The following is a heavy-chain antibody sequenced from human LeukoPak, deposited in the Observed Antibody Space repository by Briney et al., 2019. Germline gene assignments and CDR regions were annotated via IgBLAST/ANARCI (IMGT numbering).Heavy chain of an antibody. J-gene: IGHJ4*02. CDR2: IYYSGST. Sequence: SETLSLTCTVSGGSISSYYWSWIRQPPGKGLEWIGYIYYSGSTNYNPSLTSRVTISVDTSKNQFSLKLSSVTAADTAVYYCARHPLPYYDILTGYYSYYFDYWGQGTLVTVSS. D-gene: IGHD3-9*01. CDR3: ARHPLPYYDILTGYYSYYFDY. V-gene: IGHV4-59*08. CDR1: GGSISSYY.